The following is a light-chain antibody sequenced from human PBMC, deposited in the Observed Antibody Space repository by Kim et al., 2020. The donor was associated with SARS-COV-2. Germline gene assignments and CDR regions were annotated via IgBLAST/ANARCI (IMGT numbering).Light chain of an antibody. V-gene: IGKV1D-13*01. CDR2: DAS. CDR1: EGIRSD. CDR3: QQFNNYPIT. Sequence: GDRVTITCRASEGIRSDLAWYQQKPGKSPKLLIYDASRLESGVPSRFSGSGSGTDFTLTISSLQPEDFVTYYCQQFNNYPITFGQGTRLEIK. J-gene: IGKJ5*01.